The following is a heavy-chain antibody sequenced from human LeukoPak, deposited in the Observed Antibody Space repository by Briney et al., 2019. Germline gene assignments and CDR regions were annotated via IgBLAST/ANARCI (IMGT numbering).Heavy chain of an antibody. J-gene: IGHJ4*02. Sequence: GGSLRLSCAASGFTFSNAWMSWVRRAPGKGLEWVGRIKCKTDGGTTDYAAPVKGRFTISRDDSKNTLYLQMNSLKTEDTAVYYSTTREYDYVWGSWGDYWGQGTLVTVSS. D-gene: IGHD3-16*01. V-gene: IGHV3-15*01. CDR1: GFTFSNAW. CDR3: TTREYDYVWGSWGDY. CDR2: IKCKTDGGTT.